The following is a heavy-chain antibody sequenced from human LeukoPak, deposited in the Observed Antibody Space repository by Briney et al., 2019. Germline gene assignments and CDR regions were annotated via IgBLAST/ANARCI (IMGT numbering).Heavy chain of an antibody. CDR2: INEGANVK. CDR1: GFTFSAYW. V-gene: IGHV3-7*01. Sequence: GGSLRLSCAASGFTFSAYWMTWVRQAPGKGLEWLANINEGANVKFYVDSVKGRFIISRDNTKNSLYLQMSILRAEDTALYYCARVGKNGWDFDHWGQGTLVTVSS. CDR3: ARVGKNGWDFDH. D-gene: IGHD6-19*01. J-gene: IGHJ4*02.